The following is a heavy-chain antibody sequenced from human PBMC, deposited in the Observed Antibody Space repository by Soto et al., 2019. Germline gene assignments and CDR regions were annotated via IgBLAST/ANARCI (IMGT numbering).Heavy chain of an antibody. Sequence: GGSLRLSCAASGFTFSSYEMNWVRQAPGKGLEWVSYISTSGSTISYADSVKGRFTVSRDNAKNSLYLQMSSLRAEDTAVYYCARDQAAESFFPYSYGMDVWGQGTTVTGSS. CDR1: GFTFSSYE. CDR3: ARDQAAESFFPYSYGMDV. J-gene: IGHJ6*02. V-gene: IGHV3-48*03. D-gene: IGHD6-13*01. CDR2: ISTSGSTI.